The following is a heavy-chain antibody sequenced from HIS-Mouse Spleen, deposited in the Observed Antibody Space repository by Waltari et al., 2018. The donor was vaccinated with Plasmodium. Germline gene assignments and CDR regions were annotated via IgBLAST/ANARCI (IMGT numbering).Heavy chain of an antibody. CDR2: KKQEGSEK. J-gene: IGHJ2*01. D-gene: IGHD6-13*01. CDR3: ASSWYWYFDL. CDR1: GFTFSSYW. Sequence: EVQLVESGGGLVQPGGSLRLSCAASGFTFSSYWMSWVRQAPGKGWEGVAKKKQEGSEKYYVDSVKGRFTISRDNAKNSLYLQMNSLRAEDTAVYYCASSWYWYFDLWGRGTLVTVSS. V-gene: IGHV3-7*01.